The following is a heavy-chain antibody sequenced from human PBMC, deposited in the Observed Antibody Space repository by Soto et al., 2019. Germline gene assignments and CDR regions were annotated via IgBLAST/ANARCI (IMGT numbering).Heavy chain of an antibody. Sequence: QVQLVESGGGVVQPGRSLRLSCAASGFTFSNFGMHWVRQAPGKGLEWVAAISADGSDKYFSDSVKGRFAISRDNSKNTLFLQMYSLRVEDTAVYYCAKGSDVARQELDYWGQGTLVTVSS. CDR1: GFTFSNFG. V-gene: IGHV3-30*18. CDR2: ISADGSDK. D-gene: IGHD3-3*01. J-gene: IGHJ4*02. CDR3: AKGSDVARQELDY.